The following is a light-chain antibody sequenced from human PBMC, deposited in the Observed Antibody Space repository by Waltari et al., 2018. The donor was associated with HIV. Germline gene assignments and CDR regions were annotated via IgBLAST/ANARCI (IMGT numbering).Light chain of an antibody. V-gene: IGLV2-14*03. CDR1: SSHIGAYNY. Sequence: QSALTQAASVSGSPGQSITISCTGSSSHIGAYNYVSWYQQHPDKVPKLVIYEVSNRPSGISNRFSGSKSGNTASLTISGLQADDEASYYCSSYTASSTLDVVFGGGTRLTVL. J-gene: IGLJ2*01. CDR2: EVS. CDR3: SSYTASSTLDVV.